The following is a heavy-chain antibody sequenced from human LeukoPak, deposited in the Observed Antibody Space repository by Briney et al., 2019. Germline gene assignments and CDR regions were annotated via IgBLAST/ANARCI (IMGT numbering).Heavy chain of an antibody. Sequence: GGSLRLSCAASGLTVRSNHMNWVRQAPGKGLEWVSGISWNSGSIGYADSVKGRFTISRDNAKTSLYLQMNSLRAEDTALYYCAKDPGYSDEVSFDYWGQGTLVTVSS. V-gene: IGHV3-9*01. D-gene: IGHD5-12*01. J-gene: IGHJ4*02. CDR1: GLTVRSNH. CDR2: ISWNSGSI. CDR3: AKDPGYSDEVSFDY.